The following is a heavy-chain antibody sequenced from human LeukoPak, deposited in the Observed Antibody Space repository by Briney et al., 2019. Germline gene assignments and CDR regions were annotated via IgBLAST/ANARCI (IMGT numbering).Heavy chain of an antibody. Sequence: GGSLRLSCAASGFTFSCYSMNWVRQAPGKGLEWVSSISSSSSYIYYADSVKGRFTISRDNAKNSLYLQMNSLRAEDTAVYYCARPGAGGTFNYWGQGTLVTVSS. V-gene: IGHV3-21*01. J-gene: IGHJ4*02. D-gene: IGHD2-8*02. CDR3: ARPGAGGTFNY. CDR2: ISSSSSYI. CDR1: GFTFSCYS.